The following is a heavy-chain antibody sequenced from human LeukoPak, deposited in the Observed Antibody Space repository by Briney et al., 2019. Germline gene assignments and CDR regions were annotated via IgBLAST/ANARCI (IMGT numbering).Heavy chain of an antibody. D-gene: IGHD1-26*01. CDR1: GFTFSSYS. J-gene: IGHJ4*02. V-gene: IGHV3-48*04. CDR2: ISTSTTTI. CDR3: ARGGAATGRFEY. Sequence: GGSLRLSCEASGFTFSSYSMNWVRQAPGKGLEWISYISTSTTTIYYANSVKGRFTISRDNAKNSLYLQMNSLRAEDTAVYYCARGGAATGRFEYWGQGTLVTVSS.